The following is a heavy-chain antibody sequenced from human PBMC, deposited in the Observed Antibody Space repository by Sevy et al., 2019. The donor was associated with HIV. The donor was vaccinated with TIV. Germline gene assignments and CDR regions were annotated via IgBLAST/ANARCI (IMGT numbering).Heavy chain of an antibody. J-gene: IGHJ4*02. V-gene: IGHV1-46*01. CDR1: GYTITRYY. CDR2: INPSDGGT. CDR3: ASYTTGSRGDY. D-gene: IGHD3-16*01. Sequence: ASVKVSCKASGYTITRYYMHWVRQAPGQGLGGMGIINPSDGGTTYAQKFQGRVLMTRDTSTSTVYMELSSLRFDDTAVYYCASYTTGSRGDYWGQGTLVTVSS.